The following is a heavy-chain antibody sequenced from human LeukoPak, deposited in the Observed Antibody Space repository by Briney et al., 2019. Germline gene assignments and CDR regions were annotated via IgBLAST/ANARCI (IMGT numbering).Heavy chain of an antibody. CDR2: IKQDGSEK. V-gene: IGHV3-7*01. Sequence: GGSLRLSCAASGFTFSSYGMSWVRQVPGKGLEWVANIKQDGSEKYYVDSVEGRFTMSRDNADKSLYLQMNSLRAEDTAVYYCARWWSRGFDIWGQGTMVTVSS. CDR1: GFTFSSYG. CDR3: ARWWSRGFDI. D-gene: IGHD2-15*01. J-gene: IGHJ3*02.